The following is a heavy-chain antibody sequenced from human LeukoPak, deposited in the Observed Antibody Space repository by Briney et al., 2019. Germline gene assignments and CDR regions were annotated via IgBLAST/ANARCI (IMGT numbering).Heavy chain of an antibody. Sequence: LSGGSLRLSCAASGFTFSSYAMSWVRQAPGKGLEWVSAISGSGGSTYYADSVKGRFTIPRDNSKNTLYLQMNSLRAEDTAVYYCAKDFSYDSSGYSLAFDYWGQGTLVTVSS. CDR3: AKDFSYDSSGYSLAFDY. D-gene: IGHD3-22*01. CDR2: ISGSGGST. J-gene: IGHJ4*02. V-gene: IGHV3-23*01. CDR1: GFTFSSYA.